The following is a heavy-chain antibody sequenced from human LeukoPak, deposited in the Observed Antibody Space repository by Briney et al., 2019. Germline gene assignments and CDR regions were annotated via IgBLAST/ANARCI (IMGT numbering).Heavy chain of an antibody. V-gene: IGHV3-23*01. J-gene: IGHJ4*02. CDR2: ISASGSGT. D-gene: IGHD6-19*01. CDR1: GFTFTSYA. Sequence: PGGSLRLSCEASGFTFTSYAMHWVRQAPGKGLEWVSSISASGSGTFYTDSMSGRFTISRYNAKKTLFLQMKNLRLGDTALYYCAKGRDTSGRQNFDFWGQGTLVTVSS. CDR3: AKGRDTSGRQNFDF.